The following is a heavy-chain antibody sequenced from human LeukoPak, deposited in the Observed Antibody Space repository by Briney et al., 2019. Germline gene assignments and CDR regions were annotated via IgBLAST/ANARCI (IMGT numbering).Heavy chain of an antibody. CDR3: ARIRGGNNYHFDY. Sequence: ASVKVSCKASGYTFTDYYIHCVRQPPGQGLEWMGWINPNSGATNYAQKFQGRVTMTKDTSISTGYMELSRLRSDDTAVYYCARIRGGNNYHFDYWGQGTLVTVSS. V-gene: IGHV1-2*02. CDR1: GYTFTDYY. J-gene: IGHJ4*02. D-gene: IGHD1-26*01. CDR2: INPNSGAT.